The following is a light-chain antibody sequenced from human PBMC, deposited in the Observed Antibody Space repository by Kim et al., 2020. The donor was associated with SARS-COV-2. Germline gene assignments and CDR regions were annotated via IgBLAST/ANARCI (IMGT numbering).Light chain of an antibody. CDR1: QDISNH. V-gene: IGKV1-16*02. CDR2: AAY. Sequence: DIQMTQSPSSLSASVGDRVTITCRASQDISNHLTWFQQKPGEAPKSLIYAAYSLQSGVPSKFSGGGSGTVFTLTISSLQPEDFATYFCQQYDNYPLTFGGGTPVDIK. J-gene: IGKJ4*01. CDR3: QQYDNYPLT.